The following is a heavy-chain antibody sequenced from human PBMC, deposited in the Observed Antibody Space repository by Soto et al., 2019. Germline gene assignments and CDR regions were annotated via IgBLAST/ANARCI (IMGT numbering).Heavy chain of an antibody. CDR3: AKSPAEYQLLS. CDR2: ISGSGGST. J-gene: IGHJ5*02. Sequence: GGSRRLSCSASGFPFSSYAMSWGRQAPGKGLEWVSAISGSGGSTYYADSVKGRFTISRDNSKNTLYLQMNSLRAEDTAVYYCAKSPAEYQLLSWGQGNLVNVSA. CDR1: GFPFSSYA. V-gene: IGHV3-23*01. D-gene: IGHD2-2*01.